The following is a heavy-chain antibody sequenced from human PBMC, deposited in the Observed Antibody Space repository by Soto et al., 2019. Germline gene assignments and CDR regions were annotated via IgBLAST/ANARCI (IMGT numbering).Heavy chain of an antibody. V-gene: IGHV3-7*05. CDR2: IKQDGSEK. Sequence: GGSLRLSCVASGFTFSSYWMSWVRQAPGKGLEWVANIKQDGSEKYYVDSVKGRFTISRDNAKNSLYLQMNSLRAEDTAVYYCARDFAIAVAGTGWFDPWGQGTLVTVSS. CDR3: ARDFAIAVAGTGWFDP. D-gene: IGHD6-19*01. J-gene: IGHJ5*02. CDR1: GFTFSSYW.